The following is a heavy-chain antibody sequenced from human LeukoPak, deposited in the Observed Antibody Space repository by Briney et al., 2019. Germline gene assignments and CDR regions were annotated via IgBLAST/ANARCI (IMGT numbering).Heavy chain of an antibody. CDR2: IKQDGSEK. J-gene: IGHJ4*02. D-gene: IGHD3-10*01. CDR3: ARGIRSGSYIDY. Sequence: PGGSLRLSCAASGFTFSSYWMSWVRQAPGKGLEGVANIKQDGSEKYYVDSVKGRFTISRDNAKNSLYLQMDSLRAEDTAVYYCARGIRSGSYIDYWGQGTLVTVSS. V-gene: IGHV3-7*04. CDR1: GFTFSSYW.